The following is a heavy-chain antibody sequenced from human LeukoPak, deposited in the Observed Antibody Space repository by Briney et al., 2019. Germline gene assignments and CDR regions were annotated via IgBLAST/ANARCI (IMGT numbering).Heavy chain of an antibody. V-gene: IGHV4-34*01. CDR3: ARGWACSGTSCYKFDY. CDR2: INHSGST. J-gene: IGHJ4*02. D-gene: IGHD2-2*02. Sequence: PSETLSLTCAVSGGSFSGYYWSWIRQPPAKGPEWIGEINHSGSTNYNPSLKSRVTISVDTSKNQFSLKLSSVTAADTAVYFCARGWACSGTSCYKFDYWGQGTLVTVSS. CDR1: GGSFSGYY.